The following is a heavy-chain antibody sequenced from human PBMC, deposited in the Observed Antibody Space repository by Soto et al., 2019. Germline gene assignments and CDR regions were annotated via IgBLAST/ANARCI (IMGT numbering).Heavy chain of an antibody. CDR1: GFTFSTYA. Sequence: PGGSLRLSCAASGFTFSTYAMSWVRQVPGKGLEWVSVISAGGDRTYDADSVKGRFTISRDNSKNTLYLQMSNLRAEDTAVYYCAKDEEGWIQGFFDYWGQGALVTVSS. CDR2: ISAGGDRT. J-gene: IGHJ4*03. D-gene: IGHD5-18*01. V-gene: IGHV3-23*01. CDR3: AKDEEGWIQGFFDY.